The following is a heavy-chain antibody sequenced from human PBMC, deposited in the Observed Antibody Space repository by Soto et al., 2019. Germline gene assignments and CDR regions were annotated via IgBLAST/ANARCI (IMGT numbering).Heavy chain of an antibody. V-gene: IGHV4-34*01. D-gene: IGHD2-2*01. Sequence: QVQLQQWGAGLLKPSETLSLTCAVYGGSFSGYYWTWIRQSPEKELEWIGEVNHSGTTYYNPSLKTRVTISVHTPKNQFSLKMSSVTAADTAVYSCARGIGYCSSINCYSSRRLRFDSWGQGTLVTVSS. CDR1: GGSFSGYY. CDR3: ARGIGYCSSINCYSSRRLRFDS. CDR2: VNHSGTT. J-gene: IGHJ4*02.